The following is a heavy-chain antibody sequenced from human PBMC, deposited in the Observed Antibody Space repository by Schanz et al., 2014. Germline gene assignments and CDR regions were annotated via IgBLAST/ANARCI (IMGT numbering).Heavy chain of an antibody. CDR1: RLNFNNAW. CDR2: IKSQFDGETA. V-gene: IGHV3-15*01. D-gene: IGHD2-15*01. CDR3: ATGGISNMRYWFNGLDV. J-gene: IGHJ6*02. Sequence: EVQLEESGGGLVKPGGSLKLSCAASRLNFNNAWMHWVRQAPGKGLEWVGRIKSQFDGETADYGAAVRGRFTISRDDSHNALYLQRNSRESEETGEYCWATGGISNMRYWFNGLDVWGQGTTVIVS.